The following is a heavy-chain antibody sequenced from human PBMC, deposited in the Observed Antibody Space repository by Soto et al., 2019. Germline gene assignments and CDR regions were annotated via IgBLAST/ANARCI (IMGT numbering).Heavy chain of an antibody. D-gene: IGHD2-2*02. CDR1: GGSISSSSYY. CDR2: IYYSGST. CDR3: ARLYTDAFDI. J-gene: IGHJ3*02. V-gene: IGHV4-39*01. Sequence: QLQLQESGPGLVKPSETLSLTCTVSGGSISSSSYYWGWIRQPPGKGLEWSGSIYYSGSTYYNPSLKSRVTISVDTSKNQFSRKLSSVTAADTAVYYCARLYTDAFDIWGQGTMVTVSS.